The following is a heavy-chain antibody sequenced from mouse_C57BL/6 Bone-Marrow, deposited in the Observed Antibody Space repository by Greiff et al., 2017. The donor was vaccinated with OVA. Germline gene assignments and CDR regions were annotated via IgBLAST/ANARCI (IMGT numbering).Heavy chain of an antibody. CDR2: IHPNSGST. V-gene: IGHV1-64*01. CDR1: GYTFTSYW. J-gene: IGHJ1*03. D-gene: IGHD1-1*01. CDR3: ARFSTTEWRYFDV. Sequence: QVQLQQPGAELVKPGASVKLSCKASGYTFTSYWMHWVKQRPGQGLEWIGMIHPNSGSTNYNEKFKSKATLTVDKSSRTAYMQLSSLTSEDSAVYYCARFSTTEWRYFDVWGTGTTVTVSS.